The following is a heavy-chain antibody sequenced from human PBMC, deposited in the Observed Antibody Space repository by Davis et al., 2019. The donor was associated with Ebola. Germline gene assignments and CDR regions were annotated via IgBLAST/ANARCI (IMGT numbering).Heavy chain of an antibody. V-gene: IGHV4-39*07. Sequence: MPSETLSLTCSVAGGSISSGGYYWNWIRQPPRKGLEWIGSIYHSGSTYYNPSLKSRVTISVDRSKNQFSLKLSSVTAADTAVYYCARGFMITFGGVIVVSGFDPWGQGTLVTVSS. CDR2: IYHSGST. D-gene: IGHD3-16*02. J-gene: IGHJ5*02. CDR3: ARGFMITFGGVIVVSGFDP. CDR1: GGSISSGGYY.